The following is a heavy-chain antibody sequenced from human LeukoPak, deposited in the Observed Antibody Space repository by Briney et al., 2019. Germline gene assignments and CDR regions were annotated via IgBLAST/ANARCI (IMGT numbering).Heavy chain of an antibody. V-gene: IGHV3-21*01. J-gene: IGHJ5*02. Sequence: GGSLRLSCAASGFTVSSNYMSWVRQAPGKGLEWVSSISSSTSYIYYADSVKGRFTISRDNAKNSLYLQMNSLRAEDTAVYYCARAVTGIGFDPWGQGTLVTVSS. CDR2: ISSSTSYI. CDR3: ARAVTGIGFDP. D-gene: IGHD6-19*01. CDR1: GFTVSSNY.